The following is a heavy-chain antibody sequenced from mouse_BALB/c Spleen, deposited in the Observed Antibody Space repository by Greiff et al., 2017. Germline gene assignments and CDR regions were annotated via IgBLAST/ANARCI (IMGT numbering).Heavy chain of an antibody. J-gene: IGHJ3*01. D-gene: IGHD1-1*01. V-gene: IGHV2-6-7*01. CDR1: GFSLTGYG. CDR3: ARDIYYYGSSFPFAY. CDR2: IWGDGST. Sequence: VKLVESGPGLVAPSQSLSITCTVSGFSLTGYGVNWVRQPPGKGLEWLGMIWGDGSTDYNSALKSRLSISKDNSKSQVFLKMNSLQTDDTARYYCARDIYYYGSSFPFAYWGQGTLVTVSA.